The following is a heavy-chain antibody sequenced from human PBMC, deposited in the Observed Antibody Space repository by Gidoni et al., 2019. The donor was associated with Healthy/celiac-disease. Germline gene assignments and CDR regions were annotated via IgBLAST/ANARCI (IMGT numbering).Heavy chain of an antibody. CDR1: GGSFSVSY. CDR2: IYYSGST. V-gene: IGHV4-59*01. Sequence: QVQLQESGPGLVKHSETLSLTCTVSGGSFSVSYWSWIRQPPGKGLEWIGYIYYSGSTNYNPSLKSRVTISVDTSKNQVSLKLSSVTAADTAVYYCAGDYYDSSGYYGYFDYWGQGTLVTVSS. CDR3: AGDYYDSSGYYGYFDY. J-gene: IGHJ4*02. D-gene: IGHD3-22*01.